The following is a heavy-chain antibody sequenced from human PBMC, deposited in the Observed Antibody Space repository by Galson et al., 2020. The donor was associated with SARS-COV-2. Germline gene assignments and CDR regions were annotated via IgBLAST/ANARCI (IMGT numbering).Heavy chain of an antibody. D-gene: IGHD6-13*01. J-gene: IGHJ6*02. V-gene: IGHV3-74*01. Sequence: GESLKISCAASGFTFNTYWIHWVRQAPGKGLVWVSHISPNGSSTTYADSVKGRFTISRDNADNTVHLEINSLRADDTAVYYCARDPQAGRYYYYYGMDAWGQGTTVTVSS. CDR3: ARDPQAGRYYYYYGMDA. CDR2: ISPNGSST. CDR1: GFTFNTYW.